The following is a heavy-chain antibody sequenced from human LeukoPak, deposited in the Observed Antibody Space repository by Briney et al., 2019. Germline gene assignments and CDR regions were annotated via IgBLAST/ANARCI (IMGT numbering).Heavy chain of an antibody. D-gene: IGHD1-7*01. CDR2: IDNDGRNT. CDR1: GFTFNNHW. CDR3: ATTKSTTSFDY. Sequence: PGGSLRLSCAASGFTFNNHWMHWVRQAPGKGLEWVSRIDNDGRNTIYADSVKARFTISRDNAKNTLYLQMNSLRAEDTAVYYCATTKSTTSFDYWGQGTLVTVSS. J-gene: IGHJ4*02. V-gene: IGHV3-74*01.